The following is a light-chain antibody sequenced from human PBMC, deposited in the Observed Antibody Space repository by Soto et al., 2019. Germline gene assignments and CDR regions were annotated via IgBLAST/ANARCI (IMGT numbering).Light chain of an antibody. J-gene: IGLJ2*01. Sequence: QSALTQPPSASGSPGQSVTISCTGTSSDVGGYKYVSWYQQHPGKAPKLIIFEVNKRPSGIPDRFSGSKSGITASLTVSGLQADDEADYYCSSYGGSNNFVAFGGGTKLTVL. CDR1: SSDVGGYKY. V-gene: IGLV2-8*01. CDR2: EVN. CDR3: SSYGGSNNFVA.